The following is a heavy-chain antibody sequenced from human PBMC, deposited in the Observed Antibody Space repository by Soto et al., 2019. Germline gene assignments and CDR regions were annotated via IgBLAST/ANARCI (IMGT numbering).Heavy chain of an antibody. Sequence: EVQLVESGGGLVQPGGSLRLSCAASGFTFSNYWMYWVRQAPGKGLVWVSRINSDGSVSSYADSVKGRLTISRDNVKNTLYLQLDRLRAEDTAVYYCARGDCVGGTRYSLAGSFYYDMDVWGKGTRVTVSS. CDR1: GFTFSNYW. D-gene: IGHD2-15*01. CDR2: INSDGSVS. V-gene: IGHV3-74*01. CDR3: ARGDCVGGTRYSLAGSFYYDMDV. J-gene: IGHJ6*03.